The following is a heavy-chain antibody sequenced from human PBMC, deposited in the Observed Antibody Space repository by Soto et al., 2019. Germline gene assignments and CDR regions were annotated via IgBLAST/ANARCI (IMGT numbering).Heavy chain of an antibody. CDR3: AKDLGIAGAPYYYYPLDV. Sequence: PGGSLRLSCAASGFNLRSYALTWVRQAAGKGLEWVSGITGRDDRTYYADSVKGRFTISRDNSKNTLYLQMNSLRADDTAVYYCAKDLGIAGAPYYYYPLDVWGQGTTVTVSS. V-gene: IGHV3-23*01. D-gene: IGHD1-26*01. J-gene: IGHJ6*02. CDR2: ITGRDDRT. CDR1: GFNLRSYA.